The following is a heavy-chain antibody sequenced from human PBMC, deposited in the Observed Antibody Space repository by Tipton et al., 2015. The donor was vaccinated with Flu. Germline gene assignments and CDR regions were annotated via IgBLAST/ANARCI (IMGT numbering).Heavy chain of an antibody. Sequence: TLSLTCTVSGGSISSGGYYWSWIRQHPGKGLEWIGYIHYSGSTYYNPSLKSRVTISIDTSKNQFSLKLSSVTAADTAVYYCARALQNYFDYWGQGTLVIVSS. CDR2: IHYSGST. J-gene: IGHJ4*02. V-gene: IGHV4-31*03. CDR1: GGSISSGGYY. CDR3: ARALQNYFDY.